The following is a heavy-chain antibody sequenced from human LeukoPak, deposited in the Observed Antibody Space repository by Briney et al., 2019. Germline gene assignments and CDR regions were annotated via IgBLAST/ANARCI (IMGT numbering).Heavy chain of an antibody. Sequence: SETLSLTCAVYGGSFSGYYWSWIRQPPGKGLEWIGQISGSGRTNYNPSLKSRLTMSANTSENQFSLRLSSVTAADTAVYYCARGFGAPWGQGTLVTVSS. CDR2: ISGSGRT. D-gene: IGHD3-10*01. CDR3: ARGFGAP. V-gene: IGHV4-34*01. CDR1: GGSFSGYY. J-gene: IGHJ5*02.